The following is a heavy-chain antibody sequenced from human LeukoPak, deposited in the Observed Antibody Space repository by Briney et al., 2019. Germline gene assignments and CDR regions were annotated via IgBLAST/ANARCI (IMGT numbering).Heavy chain of an antibody. CDR1: DSSISSGHY. CDR3: ARVYYSSSYDYWYFDL. CDR2: IYHGGTS. V-gene: IGHV4-38-2*02. J-gene: IGHJ2*01. D-gene: IGHD6-13*01. Sequence: PSETLSLTCTVSDSSISSGHYWGWIRQPPGKGLEWIGTIYHGGTSYYNPSLKSRVSISIDTSKNQFSLKLSSVTAADTAVYYCARVYYSSSYDYWYFDLWGRGTLVTVSS.